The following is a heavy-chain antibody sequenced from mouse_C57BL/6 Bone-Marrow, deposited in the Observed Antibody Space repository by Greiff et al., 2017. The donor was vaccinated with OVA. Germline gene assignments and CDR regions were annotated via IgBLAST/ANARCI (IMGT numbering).Heavy chain of an antibody. CDR2: ISSGGSYT. CDR3: ARHYYGSSYY. Sequence: EVKLVESGGDLVKPGGSLKLSCAASGFTFSSYGMSWVRQTPDKSLEWVATISSGGSYTYYPESVKGRFTISRDNAKNTLYLQMSSLKSEDTAMYYCARHYYGSSYYWGQGTTLTVSS. J-gene: IGHJ2*01. V-gene: IGHV5-6*01. D-gene: IGHD1-1*01. CDR1: GFTFSSYG.